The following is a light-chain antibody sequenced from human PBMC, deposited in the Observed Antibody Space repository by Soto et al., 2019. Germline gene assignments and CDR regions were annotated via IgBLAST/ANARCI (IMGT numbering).Light chain of an antibody. J-gene: IGKJ5*01. CDR3: QQYNSWPPIT. V-gene: IGKV3-15*01. Sequence: ESVMTQYPATLSVSPGERATLSCRASQSVSSNLAWYQQKPGQAPRLLIYGASTRATGIPARFSGSGSGTEFTLTITRLEPEDSAVYYCQQYNSWPPITFGQGTRLEVK. CDR1: QSVSSN. CDR2: GAS.